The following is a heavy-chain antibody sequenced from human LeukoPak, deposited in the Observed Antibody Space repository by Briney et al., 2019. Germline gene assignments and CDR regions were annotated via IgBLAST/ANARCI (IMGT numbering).Heavy chain of an antibody. CDR2: FDPEDGET. CDR3: ATGTPGDAFDI. CDR1: GYTFTSYY. J-gene: IGHJ3*02. Sequence: ASVKVSCKASGYTFTSYYMHWVRQAPGKGLEWMGGFDPEDGETIYAQKFQGRVTMTEDTSTDTAYMELSSLRSEDTAVYYCATGTPGDAFDIWGQGTMVTVYS. V-gene: IGHV1-24*01.